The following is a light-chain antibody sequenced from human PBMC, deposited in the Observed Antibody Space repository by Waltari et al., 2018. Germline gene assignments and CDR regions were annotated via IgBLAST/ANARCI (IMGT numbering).Light chain of an antibody. CDR3: QQYNNWPPQDA. CDR1: QSVSSN. Sequence: RARQSVSSNLAWYQQQPGQAPRLLIYGATTRATGIPARFSGSGSGTEFTLTISSLQSEDFAIYYCQQYNNWPPQDAFGQGTKLEIK. V-gene: IGKV3-15*01. J-gene: IGKJ2*01. CDR2: GAT.